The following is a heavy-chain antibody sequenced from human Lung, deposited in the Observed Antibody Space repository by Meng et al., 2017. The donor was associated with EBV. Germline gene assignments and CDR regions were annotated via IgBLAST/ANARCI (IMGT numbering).Heavy chain of an antibody. J-gene: IGHJ4*02. Sequence: QVQLVQSGAEGKKPGASMKVSCKASGYTFTSYYIHWVRQAPGQGLEWMGVINPSGGSTTYSQKFQGRLTMTRDTSTSAVYMELSSLRSEDTAVYYCARGDGGNGSDYWGQGTLVTVSS. V-gene: IGHV1-46*01. CDR1: GYTFTSYY. CDR3: ARGDGGNGSDY. CDR2: INPSGGST. D-gene: IGHD4-23*01.